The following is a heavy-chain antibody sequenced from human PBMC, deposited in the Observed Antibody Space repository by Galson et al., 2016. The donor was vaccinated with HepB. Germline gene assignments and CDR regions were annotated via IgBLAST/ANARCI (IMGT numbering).Heavy chain of an antibody. CDR1: GFAFSTYA. CDR2: ISADVDVT. V-gene: IGHV3-23*01. J-gene: IGHJ4*02. D-gene: IGHD4-17*01. Sequence: SLRLSCAASGFAFSTYAMNWVRQAPGRGLEWVSTISADVDVTHYADSVRGRFTISRDNSKNTLYLQMNSLRPEDTAVYYCARDQYGDWTSFDYWGQGTLVTVSS. CDR3: ARDQYGDWTSFDY.